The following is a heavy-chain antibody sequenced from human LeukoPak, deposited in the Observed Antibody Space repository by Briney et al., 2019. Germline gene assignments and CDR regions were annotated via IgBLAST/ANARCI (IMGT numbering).Heavy chain of an antibody. CDR3: AREGYYYDSSGSEKSLWFDP. V-gene: IGHV1-69*05. Sequence: SVKVCCKAAGCTFSIYAISLVRQAPAQGREWMGGIIPIFGTANYAEKFKGRVKITTDESTSTAYMELSSLRSEDKAVYYCAREGYYYDSSGSEKSLWFDPWGQGTLVTVSS. CDR2: IIPIFGTA. D-gene: IGHD3-22*01. J-gene: IGHJ5*02. CDR1: GCTFSIYA.